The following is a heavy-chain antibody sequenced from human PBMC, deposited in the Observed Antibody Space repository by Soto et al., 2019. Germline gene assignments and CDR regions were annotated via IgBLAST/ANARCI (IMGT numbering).Heavy chain of an antibody. V-gene: IGHV3-48*03. CDR3: ATRPYNAGEEIYYFDY. CDR2: ISSSGSTI. J-gene: IGHJ4*02. Sequence: PGESLKISCASSAFTFSYYEINWVRQAPGKGLEWISFISSSGSTIYYADSVKGRFTISRDNAKNSVYLQMNSLRAEDTAVYYCATRPYNAGEEIYYFDYWGQGTLVTVSS. CDR1: AFTFSYYE. D-gene: IGHD3-16*01.